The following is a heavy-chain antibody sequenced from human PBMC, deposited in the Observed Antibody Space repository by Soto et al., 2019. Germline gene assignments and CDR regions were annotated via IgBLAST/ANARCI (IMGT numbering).Heavy chain of an antibody. D-gene: IGHD1-7*01. V-gene: IGHV6-1*01. CDR3: TRAIGGTQSGLDV. CDR1: GDSVSSNTAG. Sequence: SQTLSLTCAISGDSVSSNTAGWNWIRQSPSRGLEWLGRTYYRSKWYNDYARSVKSRITINPDTSKNQFSLQLNSVTPEDTAVYFCTRAIGGTQSGLDVWGQGTTVTVSS. J-gene: IGHJ6*02. CDR2: TYYRSKWYN.